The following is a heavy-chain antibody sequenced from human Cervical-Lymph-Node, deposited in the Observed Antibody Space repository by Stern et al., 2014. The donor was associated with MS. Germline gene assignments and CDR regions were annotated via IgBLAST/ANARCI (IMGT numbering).Heavy chain of an antibody. CDR3: ANKARSSSWLRYWFDS. V-gene: IGHV1-69*06. J-gene: IGHJ5*01. CDR1: GGTFSNFA. Sequence: QVQLGQSGAEVKKPGASVKVSCKTSGGTFSNFAINWVRQAPGQGLEWMGGIIPVFGTVSYAQKFQGRVKITADKSTATAYMELTSLTSEDTAVYFCANKARSSSWLRYWFDSWGQGTLVTVSS. CDR2: IIPVFGTV. D-gene: IGHD6-13*01.